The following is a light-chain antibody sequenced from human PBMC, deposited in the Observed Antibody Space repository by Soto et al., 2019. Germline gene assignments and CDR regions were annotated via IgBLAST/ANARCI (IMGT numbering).Light chain of an antibody. CDR1: QGISSY. CDR2: HAS. CDR3: LQYNSYWT. J-gene: IGKJ1*01. Sequence: AIRMTQSPSSFSTSTGYRFAITCRASQGISSYLAWYQQKPGKAPKLLIYHASSLESGVPSRFSASGSGTEFTLTISSLQPDDFATYYCLQYNSYWTFGQGTKVDIK. V-gene: IGKV1-8*01.